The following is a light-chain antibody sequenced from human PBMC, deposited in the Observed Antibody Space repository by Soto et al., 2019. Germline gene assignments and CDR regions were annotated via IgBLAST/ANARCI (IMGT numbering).Light chain of an antibody. J-gene: IGKJ2*01. Sequence: IQPTQSPSSLSASVGDRVTITCRASQGISKYLAWYQQRPGRVPKLLIFAASTLQSGVPSRFSGSGSGTDFTLTISSLQPEDVATYYCQKYNSAPYTLGQGTKVDIK. V-gene: IGKV1-27*01. CDR2: AAS. CDR3: QKYNSAPYT. CDR1: QGISKY.